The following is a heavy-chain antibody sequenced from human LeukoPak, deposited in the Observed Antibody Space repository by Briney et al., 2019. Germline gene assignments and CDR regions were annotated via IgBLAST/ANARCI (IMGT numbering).Heavy chain of an antibody. CDR1: GFTLSDYY. CDR3: ARDYHRYGSGRFGWFDP. J-gene: IGHJ5*02. V-gene: IGHV3-11*01. CDR2: ISSSGSTI. Sequence: PGGSLRLSCAASGFTLSDYYMSWIRQAPGKGLEWVSYISSSGSTIYYADSVKGRFTISRDNAKNSLYLQMNSLRAEDTAVYYCARDYHRYGSGRFGWFDPWGQGTLVTVSS. D-gene: IGHD3-10*01.